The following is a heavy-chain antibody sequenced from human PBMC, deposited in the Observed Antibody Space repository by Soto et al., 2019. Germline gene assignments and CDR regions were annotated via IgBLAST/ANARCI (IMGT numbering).Heavy chain of an antibody. CDR1: GGSISSSSYY. CDR3: IRVVEAATGHSGVDS. Sequence: SETLSLTCTVSGGSISSSSYYWGWIRQPPGKGLEWIGSIYYSGSTYYNPSLKSRVTISVDTSKNQFSLRVTSVTAADTAVDYCIRVVEAATGHSGVDSWGQGIRVTVSS. V-gene: IGHV4-39*01. D-gene: IGHD3-22*01. CDR2: IYYSGST. J-gene: IGHJ4*02.